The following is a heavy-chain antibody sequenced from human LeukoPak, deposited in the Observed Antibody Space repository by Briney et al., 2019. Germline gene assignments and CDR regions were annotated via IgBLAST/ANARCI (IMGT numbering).Heavy chain of an antibody. CDR3: AKDLRTYGSGSYYAEYYFDY. J-gene: IGHJ4*02. D-gene: IGHD3-10*01. Sequence: GGSLRLSCAASGFTFSSYAMSWVRQAPGKGLEWVSAISGSGGSTYYADSVKGRFTISRDNSKNTLYLQMNSLRAEDTAVYYCAKDLRTYGSGSYYAEYYFDYWGQGTLVTVSS. V-gene: IGHV3-23*01. CDR2: ISGSGGST. CDR1: GFTFSSYA.